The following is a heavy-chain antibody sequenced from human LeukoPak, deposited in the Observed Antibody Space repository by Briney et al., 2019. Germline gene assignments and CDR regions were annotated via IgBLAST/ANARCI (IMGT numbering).Heavy chain of an antibody. J-gene: IGHJ4*02. CDR3: ARGGGGSPWLDS. D-gene: IGHD1-26*01. CDR1: GYVFAAYA. V-gene: IGHV1-18*01. CDR2: IRVYNGRT. Sequence: ASVKVSCKSSGYVFAAYAVSWVRQAPGEGLEWVGWIRVYNGRTDYAQKLQDRVTLTADSSTTTVYMELSSLTSDDTAVYYCARGGGGSPWLDSWGQGTLVTVSS.